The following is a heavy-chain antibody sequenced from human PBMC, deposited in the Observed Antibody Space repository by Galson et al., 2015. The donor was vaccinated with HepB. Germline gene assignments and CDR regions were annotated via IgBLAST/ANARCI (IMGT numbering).Heavy chain of an antibody. J-gene: IGHJ4*02. CDR2: INHSGST. V-gene: IGHV4-34*01. CDR3: ARDTSGWYFALDY. Sequence: LSLTCAVYGGSFSAYYWSWIRQPPGKGLEWIGDINHSGSTYYNPSLKSRVTISVDTSKNQLSLKLSSVTAADTAVYYCARDTSGWYFALDYWGQGTLVTVSS. CDR1: GGSFSAYY. D-gene: IGHD6-19*01.